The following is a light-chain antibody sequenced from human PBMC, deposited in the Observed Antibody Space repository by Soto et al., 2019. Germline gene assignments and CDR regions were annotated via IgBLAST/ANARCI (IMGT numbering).Light chain of an antibody. J-gene: IGLJ2*01. CDR3: SSYAGGNNLV. V-gene: IGLV1-47*01. CDR1: SSNIGSNY. CDR2: RNN. Sequence: QSVLTQPPSASGTPGQRVTISCSGSSSNIGSNYVYWYQQLPGTAPKLLIYRNNQRPSGVPDRFSGSKSGTSASLAISGLRSEDEADYYCSSYAGGNNLVFGGGTQLTVL.